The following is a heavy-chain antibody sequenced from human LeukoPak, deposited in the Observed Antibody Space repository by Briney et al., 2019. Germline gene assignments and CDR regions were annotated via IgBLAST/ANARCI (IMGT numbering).Heavy chain of an antibody. Sequence: ASVKVSCKASGGGFSRFVLSWVRQAPGQGLEWMGVIIPMFDAPKYAQKFQGRVTINADDSTSTAYMELNSLKSEDTAVYFCATSFGVWGQGSLVSVSS. D-gene: IGHD2-8*01. V-gene: IGHV1-69*01. CDR1: GGGFSRFV. CDR3: ATSFGV. J-gene: IGHJ4*02. CDR2: IIPMFDAP.